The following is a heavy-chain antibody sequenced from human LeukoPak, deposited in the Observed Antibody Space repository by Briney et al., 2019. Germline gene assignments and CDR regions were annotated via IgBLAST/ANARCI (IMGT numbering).Heavy chain of an antibody. J-gene: IGHJ3*02. V-gene: IGHV4-39*07. CDR1: GGSISSSSYY. CDR3: ARVWGSGSYFNAFDI. Sequence: SETLSLTCTVSGGSISSSSYYWGWIRQPPGKGLEWIGSIYYSGSTYYNPSLKSRVTISVDTSKNQFSLKLSSVTAADTAVYYCARVWGSGSYFNAFDIWGQGTMVTVSS. D-gene: IGHD1-26*01. CDR2: IYYSGST.